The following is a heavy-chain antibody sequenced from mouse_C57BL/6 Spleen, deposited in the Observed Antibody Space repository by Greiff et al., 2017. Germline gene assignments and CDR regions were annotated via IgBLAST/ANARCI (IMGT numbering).Heavy chain of an antibody. D-gene: IGHD4-1*01. J-gene: IGHJ1*03. CDR2: ISDGGSYT. CDR1: GFTFSSYA. Sequence: EVKLQEPGGGLVKPGGSLKLSCAASGFTFSSYAMSWVRQTPEKRLEWVATISDGGSYTYYPNNLKGRFTISRNNAKNHLILQMSHLTSEDTAMYYCAREGCNWDWYIDDWGKGTTVTVSS. CDR3: AREGCNWDWYIDD. V-gene: IGHV5-4*01.